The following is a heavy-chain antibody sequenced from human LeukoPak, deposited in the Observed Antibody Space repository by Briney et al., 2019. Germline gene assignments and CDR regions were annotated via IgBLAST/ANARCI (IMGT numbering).Heavy chain of an antibody. D-gene: IGHD1-26*01. CDR3: ARGEVGATLDY. J-gene: IGHJ4*02. Sequence: PSETLSLTCTVSGGSISSSSYYWGWIRQPPGKGLEWIGSIYYSGSTYYNPSLKSRVTISVDTSRNQFSLKLSSVTAADTAVYYCARGEVGATLDYWGQGILVTVSS. CDR1: GGSISSSSYY. CDR2: IYYSGST. V-gene: IGHV4-39*07.